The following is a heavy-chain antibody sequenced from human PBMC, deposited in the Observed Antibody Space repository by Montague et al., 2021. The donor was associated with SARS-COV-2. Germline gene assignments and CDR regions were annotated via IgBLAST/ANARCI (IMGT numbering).Heavy chain of an antibody. V-gene: IGHV4-34*01. D-gene: IGHD3-10*01. CDR3: ARLRDGVVPSPILGVVPYYYYYYMDV. CDR2: INHGGST. CDR1: GTSFSGYY. J-gene: IGHJ6*03. Sequence: SETLSLTCAVHGTSFSGYYWNWIRQPPGKGLEWIGEINHGGSTKYSPSLKSRLTISADTSKNQFSLKLTSVAAADTAVYYCARLRDGVVPSPILGVVPYYYYYYMDVWGRGTTVTVSS.